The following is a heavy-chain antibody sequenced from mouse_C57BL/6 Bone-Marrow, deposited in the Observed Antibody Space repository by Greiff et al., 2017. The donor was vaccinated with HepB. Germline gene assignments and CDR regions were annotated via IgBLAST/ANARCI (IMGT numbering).Heavy chain of an antibody. V-gene: IGHV5-9-1*02. D-gene: IGHD1-1*01. J-gene: IGHJ1*03. Sequence: DVQLVESGEGLVKPGGSLKLSCAASGFTFSSYAMSWVRQTPEKRLEWVAYISSGGDYIYYADTVKGRFTISRDNARNTLYLQMSSLKSEDTAMYYCTRGAYYDGSSPGLDVWGTGTTVTVSS. CDR3: TRGAYYDGSSPGLDV. CDR2: ISSGGDYI. CDR1: GFTFSSYA.